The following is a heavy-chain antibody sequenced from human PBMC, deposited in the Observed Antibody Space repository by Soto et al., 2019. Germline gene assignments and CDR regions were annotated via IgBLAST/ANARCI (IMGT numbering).Heavy chain of an antibody. V-gene: IGHV4-34*01. J-gene: IGHJ4*02. Sequence: QVQLQQWGAGLLKPSETLSLTCAVYGGSFSGYYWSWIRQPPGKGLEWIGEINHSGSTNYNPSLTSSFTXSVDTSKNQFSRKLSSVTAADTAVYYCARGPPLDYWGQGTLVTVSS. CDR2: INHSGST. CDR3: ARGPPLDY. CDR1: GGSFSGYY.